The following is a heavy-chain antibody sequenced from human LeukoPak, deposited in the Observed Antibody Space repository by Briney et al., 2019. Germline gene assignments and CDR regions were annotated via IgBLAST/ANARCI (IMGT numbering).Heavy chain of an antibody. CDR1: GFTFSSYG. CDR2: IWYDGSNK. D-gene: IGHD1-26*01. J-gene: IGHJ4*02. V-gene: IGHV3-33*01. CDR3: ARRGISGSYFSPPLDY. Sequence: PGRSLRLSCAASGFTFSSYGMHWVRQAPGKGLEWVAVIWYDGSNKYYADSVKGRLTISRDNSKNTLYLQMNSLRAEDTAVYYCARRGISGSYFSPPLDYWGQGTLVTVSS.